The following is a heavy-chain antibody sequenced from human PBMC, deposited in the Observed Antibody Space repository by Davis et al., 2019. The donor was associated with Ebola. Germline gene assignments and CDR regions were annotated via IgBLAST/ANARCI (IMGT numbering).Heavy chain of an antibody. J-gene: IGHJ5*02. Sequence: ASVKVSCKASGYTFTSYDINWVRQATGQGLEWMGWMNPNSGNTGYAQKFQGRVTMTRNTSISTAYMELSSLRSEDTAVYYCARSLYDFWSGYTINWFDPWGQGTLVTVSS. CDR2: MNPNSGNT. D-gene: IGHD3-3*01. CDR1: GYTFTSYD. V-gene: IGHV1-8*01. CDR3: ARSLYDFWSGYTINWFDP.